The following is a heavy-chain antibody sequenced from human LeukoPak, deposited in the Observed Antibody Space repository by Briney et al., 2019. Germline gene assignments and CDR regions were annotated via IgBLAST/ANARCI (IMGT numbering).Heavy chain of an antibody. CDR2: ISSSSSYI. J-gene: IGHJ6*04. CDR1: GFTFSSYS. D-gene: IGHD2-15*01. V-gene: IGHV3-21*01. CDR3: ARVPHCSGGSCYSFNYYGMDV. Sequence: GGSLRLSCAASGFTFSSYSMNWVRQAPGKGLKWVSSISSSSSYIYYADSVKGRFTISRDNAKNSLYLQMNSLRAEDTAVYYCARVPHCSGGSCYSFNYYGMDVWGKGTTVTVSS.